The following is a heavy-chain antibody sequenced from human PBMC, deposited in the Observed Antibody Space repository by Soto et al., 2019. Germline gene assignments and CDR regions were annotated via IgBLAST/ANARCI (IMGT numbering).Heavy chain of an antibody. CDR2: IYYSGCT. CDR1: GGSISSSSYY. V-gene: IGHV4-39*01. CDR3: ARRWGRTFDY. Sequence: PSETLSLTCTVSGGSISSSSYYWGWIRQPPGKGLEWIGSIYYSGCTYYNPSLKSRVTISVDTSKNQFSLKLSSVTAADTAVYYCARRWGRTFDYWGQGTLVTVSS. D-gene: IGHD7-27*01. J-gene: IGHJ4*02.